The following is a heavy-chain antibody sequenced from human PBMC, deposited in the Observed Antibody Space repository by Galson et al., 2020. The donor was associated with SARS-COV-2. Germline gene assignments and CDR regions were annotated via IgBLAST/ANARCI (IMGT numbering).Heavy chain of an antibody. V-gene: IGHV4-34*01. J-gene: IGHJ4*02. CDR1: GGSLSGFS. CDR3: ARGPAGAPQYFDS. CDR2: INLSGST. D-gene: IGHD3-10*01. Sequence: SETLSLTCAVYGGSLSGFSWSWIRQSPGKRLEWIGEINLSGSTKYNPSLMSRVSISIDTSKNQFSLNLSSVTAADTAVFYCARGPAGAPQYFDSWGQGTLVTVSS.